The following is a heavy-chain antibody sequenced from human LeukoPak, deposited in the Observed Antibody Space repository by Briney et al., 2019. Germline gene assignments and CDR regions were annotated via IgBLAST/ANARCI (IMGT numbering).Heavy chain of an antibody. J-gene: IGHJ4*02. V-gene: IGHV3-30*02. CDR3: AKEGEWDKLFLEY. D-gene: IGHD1-26*01. Sequence: GGSLRLSCAASGFTFSSYGMHWVRQAPGKGLEWVTYIRYDGSKKYYADSLKGRFTISRDNSKNTLYLQITSLRAEDTALYYCAKEGEWDKLFLEYWGQGTLVTVSS. CDR1: GFTFSSYG. CDR2: IRYDGSKK.